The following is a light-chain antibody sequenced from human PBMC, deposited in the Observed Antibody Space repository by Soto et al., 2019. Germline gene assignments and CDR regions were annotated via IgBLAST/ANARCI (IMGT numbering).Light chain of an antibody. CDR2: RVS. CDR3: QQRFTWPLT. Sequence: ETVLTQSAATLSLSPGERATLSCRASQTVSRFLAWYQQKPGQAPRLLIYRVSNRATGVPARFSGSGSGTDFALSIISLEPEDSGVYYCQQRFTWPLTFGGGTKVEI. J-gene: IGKJ4*01. V-gene: IGKV3-11*01. CDR1: QTVSRF.